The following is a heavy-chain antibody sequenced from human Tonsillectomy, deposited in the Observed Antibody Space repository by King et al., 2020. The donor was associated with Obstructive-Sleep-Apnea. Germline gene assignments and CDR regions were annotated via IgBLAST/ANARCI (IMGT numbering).Heavy chain of an antibody. J-gene: IGHJ4*02. D-gene: IGHD3-22*01. CDR3: AREKYYYDSSGSFDY. Sequence: VQLVESGGGLVQPGGSLRLSCAASGFTFSSYWMSWVRQAPGKGLEWVANIKQDGSEKYYVDSVKGRFTISRDNAKNSLYLQMNSLRAEDTAADYCAREKYYYDSSGSFDYWGQGTLVTVS. CDR2: IKQDGSEK. CDR1: GFTFSSYW. V-gene: IGHV3-7*03.